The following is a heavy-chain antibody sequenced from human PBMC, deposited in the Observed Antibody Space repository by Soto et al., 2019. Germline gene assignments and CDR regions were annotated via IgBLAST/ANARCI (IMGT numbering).Heavy chain of an antibody. D-gene: IGHD5-12*01. J-gene: IGHJ4*02. Sequence: PSETLSLTCSVSGGSISSYYGSWIRQPPGKRLEYIGYIHHSGRTTYNPFLKSRVTISVDTSKNQFSLKLSSVTAADTAVYYCARDGYNEIDYWGQGTLVTVS. V-gene: IGHV4-59*01. CDR3: ARDGYNEIDY. CDR2: IHHSGRT. CDR1: GGSISSYY.